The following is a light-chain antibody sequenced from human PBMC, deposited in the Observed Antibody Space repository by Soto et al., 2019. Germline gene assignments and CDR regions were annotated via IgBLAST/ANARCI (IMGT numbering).Light chain of an antibody. CDR3: QQRSNWLT. J-gene: IGKJ4*01. V-gene: IGKV3-15*01. CDR2: GAS. Sequence: EIVMTQSPATLSVSPGGRATLSCRASQSISDTLAWYQQKPGQAPRLLIYGASTRAPGFPARFSGSGSGTDFTLTISSLQSEDFAVYYCQQRSNWLTFGGGTKVDI. CDR1: QSISDT.